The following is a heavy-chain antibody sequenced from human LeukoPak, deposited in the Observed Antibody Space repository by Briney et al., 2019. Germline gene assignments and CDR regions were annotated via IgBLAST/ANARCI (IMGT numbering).Heavy chain of an antibody. J-gene: IGHJ4*02. CDR1: GYTFTSYG. CDR2: INPSGGST. Sequence: GASVKVSCKASGYTFTSYGISWVRQAPGQGLEWMGIINPSGGSTSYAQKFQGRVTMTRDTSTSTVYMELSSLRSEDTAVYYCATLGHSSGWYGAGLLRYWGQGTLVTVSS. D-gene: IGHD6-19*01. CDR3: ATLGHSSGWYGAGLLRY. V-gene: IGHV1-46*01.